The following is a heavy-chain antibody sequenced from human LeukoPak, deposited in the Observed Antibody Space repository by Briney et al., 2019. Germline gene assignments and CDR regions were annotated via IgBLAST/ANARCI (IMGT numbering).Heavy chain of an antibody. V-gene: IGHV3-23*01. CDR2: SSGRGGCT. CDR1: GFTFSSYA. D-gene: IGHD1-26*01. J-gene: IGHJ4*02. CDR3: AKDRCSGSCYFDY. Sequence: GASLRLSCAASGFTFSSYAMSWVRQAPGKGLEWVSASSGRGGCTYFADSVQGRFTISRDNSKNTIYLQMNSQRAEDTAVYYCAKDRCSGSCYFDYWGQGTLVTVSS.